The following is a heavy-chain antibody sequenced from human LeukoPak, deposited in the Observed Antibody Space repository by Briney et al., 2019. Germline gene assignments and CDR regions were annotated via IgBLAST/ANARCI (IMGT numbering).Heavy chain of an antibody. V-gene: IGHV3-64*01. CDR3: ARESVAGQYYYYYMDV. D-gene: IGHD6-19*01. J-gene: IGHJ6*03. CDR1: GFTFSSYG. CDR2: ISSNGGST. Sequence: GGSLRLSCAASGFTFSSYGMHWVRQAPGKGLEYVSAISSNGGSTYYANSVKGSFTISRDNSKNTLYLQMGSLRAEDMAVYYCARESVAGQYYYYYMDVWGKGTTVTVSS.